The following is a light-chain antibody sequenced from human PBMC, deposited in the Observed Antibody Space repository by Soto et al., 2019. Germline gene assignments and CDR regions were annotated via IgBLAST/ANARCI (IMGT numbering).Light chain of an antibody. CDR1: QTISMY. CDR3: QQNYSTPPLT. CDR2: AAS. V-gene: IGKV1-39*01. Sequence: DIQMTQSPSSLSASVGDRVTITCRASQTISMYLNWYQQKPGKAPILLISAASSLESGVPSRFSGSRSGTEFTLTISSLQPEDCATYYCQQNYSTPPLTSGGGTKVEIK. J-gene: IGKJ4*01.